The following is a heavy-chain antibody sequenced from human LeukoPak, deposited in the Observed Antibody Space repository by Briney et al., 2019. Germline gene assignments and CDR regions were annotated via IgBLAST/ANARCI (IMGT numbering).Heavy chain of an antibody. CDR1: GFTFSSYW. D-gene: IGHD3-22*01. CDR3: ARVRAAGDSNYNYFGMDV. Sequence: GGSLRLSCAASGFTFSSYWMSWVRQAPGTGLEWVANIKEDGSEKYYVDSVKGRFTISRDNAKNSLYLQMNSLRAEDTAVFYCARVRAAGDSNYNYFGMDVWGQGTTVTVSS. CDR2: IKEDGSEK. V-gene: IGHV3-7*04. J-gene: IGHJ6*02.